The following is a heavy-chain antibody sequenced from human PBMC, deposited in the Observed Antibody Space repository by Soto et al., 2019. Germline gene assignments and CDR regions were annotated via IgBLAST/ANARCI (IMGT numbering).Heavy chain of an antibody. Sequence: SETLSLTCTVSGGSISSDDYYWSWIRQAPGRGLEWIGYIHSSGSIYYNPSLKSRATRSIDTAGNQFSLNVSSVTVADTAVYYCARDLDGLHDDTSGPFPRPGWGQGTLVTVSS. CDR2: IHSSGSI. CDR1: GGSISSDDYY. CDR3: ARDLDGLHDDTSGPFPRPG. V-gene: IGHV4-30-4*01. J-gene: IGHJ1*01. D-gene: IGHD3-22*01.